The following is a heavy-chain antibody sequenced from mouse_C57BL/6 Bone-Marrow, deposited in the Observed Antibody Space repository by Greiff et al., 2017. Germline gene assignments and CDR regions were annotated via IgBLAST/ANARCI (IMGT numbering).Heavy chain of an antibody. Sequence: VKLQQSGPELVKPGASVKISCKASGYAFSSSWMNWVKQRPGKGLEWIGRIYPGDGDTNYNGKFKGKATLTADKSSSTAYMQLSSLTSEDSAVSFCARDLPITTAYAMDYWGQGTSVTVSS. V-gene: IGHV1-82*01. CDR3: ARDLPITTAYAMDY. CDR2: IYPGDGDT. CDR1: GYAFSSSW. D-gene: IGHD1-2*01. J-gene: IGHJ4*01.